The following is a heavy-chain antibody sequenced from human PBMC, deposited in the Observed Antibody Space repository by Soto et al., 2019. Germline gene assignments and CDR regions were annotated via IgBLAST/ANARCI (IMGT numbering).Heavy chain of an antibody. V-gene: IGHV1-8*01. CDR1: GYTFTSYD. J-gene: IGHJ6*02. D-gene: IGHD3-3*01. CDR3: ARSDNYDFWSGYYPHYYYYGMDV. Sequence: QVQLVQFGAEVKKPGASVKVSCKASGYTFTSYDINWVRQATGQGLEWMGWMNPNSGNTGYAQKFQGRVTMTRNTSISTAYMELSSLRSEDTAVYYCARSDNYDFWSGYYPHYYYYGMDVWGQGTTVTVSS. CDR2: MNPNSGNT.